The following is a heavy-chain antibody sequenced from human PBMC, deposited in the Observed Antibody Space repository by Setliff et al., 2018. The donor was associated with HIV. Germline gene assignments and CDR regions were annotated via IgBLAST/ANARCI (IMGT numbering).Heavy chain of an antibody. CDR1: GDSFNNYY. V-gene: IGHV4-59*05. Sequence: TVSGDSFNNYYWGWIRQPPGKGLEWIGNIYYNGSTYSNPSLKNRVTISVDTSNNQFHLKLHSVTAADTAVYYCAGDYNSGSYRFDYWGQGTPVTVSS. D-gene: IGHD3-10*01. J-gene: IGHJ4*02. CDR3: AGDYNSGSYRFDY. CDR2: IYYNGST.